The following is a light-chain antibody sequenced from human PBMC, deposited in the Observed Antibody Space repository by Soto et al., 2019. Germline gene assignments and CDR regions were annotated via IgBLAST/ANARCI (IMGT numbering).Light chain of an antibody. CDR1: SSDVGGYNY. J-gene: IGLJ1*01. Sequence: QSVLTQPASVSGSPGQSITISCTGTSSDVGGYNYVSWYQQHPGKAPKLMIYEVSNRPLGVSNRFSGSKSGNTASLTISGLQAEDEADYYCTSDTSSSTLDVFGTGTKVTVL. V-gene: IGLV2-14*01. CDR3: TSDTSSSTLDV. CDR2: EVS.